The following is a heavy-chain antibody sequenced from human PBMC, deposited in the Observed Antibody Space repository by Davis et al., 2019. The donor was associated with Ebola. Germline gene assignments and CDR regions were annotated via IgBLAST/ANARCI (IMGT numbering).Heavy chain of an antibody. J-gene: IGHJ4*02. D-gene: IGHD3-22*01. CDR2: MNPNSGNT. CDR1: GYTFTSYD. CDR3: ARVPYYYDSSATGEVGYYFDY. Sequence: ASVKVSCKASGYTFTSYDINWVRQATGQGLEWMGWMNPNSGNTGYAQKFQGRVTMTRNTSISTAYMELSSLRSEDTAVYYCARVPYYYDSSATGEVGYYFDYWGQGTLVTVSS. V-gene: IGHV1-8*01.